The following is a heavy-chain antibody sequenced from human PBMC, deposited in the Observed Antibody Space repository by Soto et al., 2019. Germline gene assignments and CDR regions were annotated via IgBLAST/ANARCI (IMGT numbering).Heavy chain of an antibody. CDR1: GFTFSSYA. CDR2: VSAGGDMT. CDR3: ARGDRGGSGSPASYYYSGLDV. D-gene: IGHD3-10*01. J-gene: IGHJ6*02. Sequence: DVQLLESGGDLVQPGGSLRLSCAASGFTFSSYAMSWVRQAPGKGLEWVSSVSAGGDMTYYSDSVKGRFTISRDNSNNALFLQMTGLRAEDTALYYCARGDRGGSGSPASYYYSGLDVWGQGTTVTVSS. V-gene: IGHV3-23*01.